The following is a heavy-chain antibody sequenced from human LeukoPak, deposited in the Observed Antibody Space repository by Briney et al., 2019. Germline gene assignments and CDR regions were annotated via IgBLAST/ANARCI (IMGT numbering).Heavy chain of an antibody. CDR1: GFTFSSHA. V-gene: IGHV3-23*01. J-gene: IGHJ4*02. CDR3: AKPSTWGATVTTYYFDY. Sequence: GGSLRLSCAASGFTFSSHAMSWVRQAPGKGLEWVSAISGSGGSTYYADSVKGRFTISRDNSKNTLYLQMNSLRAEDTAVYYCAKPSTWGATVTTYYFDYWGQGTLVTVSS. D-gene: IGHD4-17*01. CDR2: ISGSGGST.